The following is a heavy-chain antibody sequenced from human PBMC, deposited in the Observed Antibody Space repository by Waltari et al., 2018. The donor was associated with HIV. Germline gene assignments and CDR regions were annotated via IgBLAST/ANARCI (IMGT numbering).Heavy chain of an antibody. CDR2: ISTDGSTT. J-gene: IGHJ3*01. V-gene: IGHV3-74*01. CDR3: ARVGQVVGATSNAYDF. Sequence: EVQLVQSGGGLVQPGGSLRLSCAASGFTFSNYWMHWVSHISTDGSTTNYADSVMGRFTISRDNAKNTLYLQMDSLRAEDTALYYCARVGQVVGATSNAYDFWGQGTLVTVSS. CDR1: GFTFSNYW. D-gene: IGHD1-26*01.